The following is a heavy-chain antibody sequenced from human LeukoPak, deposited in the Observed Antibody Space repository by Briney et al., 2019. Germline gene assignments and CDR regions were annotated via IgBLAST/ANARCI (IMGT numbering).Heavy chain of an antibody. D-gene: IGHD3-3*01. CDR2: IYYSGRT. V-gene: IGHV4-59*01. Sequence: SETLSLTCSVSGASITYYYCTWVRQPPGKGLEYLGYIYYSGRTNYNPSLESRVTISLDSSKSRFSLNLNSVTAADTAMYYCARGNDFWSGYHPYFDNWGQGTLVTVSS. CDR1: GASITYYY. CDR3: ARGNDFWSGYHPYFDN. J-gene: IGHJ4*02.